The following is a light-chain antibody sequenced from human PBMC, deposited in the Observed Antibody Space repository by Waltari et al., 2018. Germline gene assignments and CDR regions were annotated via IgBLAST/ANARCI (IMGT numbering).Light chain of an antibody. CDR3: QQYYSYPVT. CDR1: QGIGNY. V-gene: IGKV1-16*02. J-gene: IGKJ3*01. CDR2: AAS. Sequence: DIQMTQSPSSLSPSVGDRVTITCRASQGIGNYLAWFQQQPGKAPNSLIYAASSLQSGVPSKFSASGSGTDFTLTISSLQPEDSATYYCQQYYSYPVTFGPGTKVEIK.